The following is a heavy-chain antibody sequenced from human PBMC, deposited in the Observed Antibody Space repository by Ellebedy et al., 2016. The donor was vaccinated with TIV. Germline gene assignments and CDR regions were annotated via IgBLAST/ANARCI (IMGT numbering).Heavy chain of an antibody. CDR1: GGSFSGYY. Sequence: SETLSLXXAVYGGSFSGYYWSWIRQPPGKGLEWIGEINHSGSTNYNPSLKSRVTISVDTSKNQFSLKLSSVTAADTAVYYCATISPAHYWGQGTLVTVSS. V-gene: IGHV4-34*01. D-gene: IGHD2-15*01. J-gene: IGHJ4*02. CDR3: ATISPAHY. CDR2: INHSGST.